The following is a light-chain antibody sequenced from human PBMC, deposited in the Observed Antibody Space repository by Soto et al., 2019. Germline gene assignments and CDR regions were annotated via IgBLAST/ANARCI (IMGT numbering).Light chain of an antibody. CDR3: QQYGSSPLT. CDR2: GAS. J-gene: IGKJ4*01. Sequence: DIDLTQSPGTLSLSPLEIATLSFMASQSVSSSYLAWYQQKPGQAPRLLIYGASSRATGIPDRFSGSGSGTDFTLTISRLEPEDFAVYYCQQYGSSPLTFGRGTKVDIK. V-gene: IGKV3-20*01. CDR1: QSVSSSY.